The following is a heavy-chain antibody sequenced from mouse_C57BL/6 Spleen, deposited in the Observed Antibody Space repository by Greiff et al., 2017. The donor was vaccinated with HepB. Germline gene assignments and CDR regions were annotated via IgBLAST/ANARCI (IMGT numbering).Heavy chain of an antibody. Sequence: EVMLVESGGGLVKPGGSLKLSCAASGFTFSDYGMHWVRQAPEKGLEWVAYISSGSSTIYYADTVKGRFTISRDNAKNTLFLQMTSLRSEDTAMYYCASSDYYGSSYKAYWGQGTLVTVSA. D-gene: IGHD1-1*01. J-gene: IGHJ3*01. CDR2: ISSGSSTI. V-gene: IGHV5-17*01. CDR1: GFTFSDYG. CDR3: ASSDYYGSSYKAY.